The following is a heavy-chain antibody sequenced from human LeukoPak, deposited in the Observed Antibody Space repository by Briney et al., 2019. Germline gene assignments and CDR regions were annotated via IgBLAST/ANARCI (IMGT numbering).Heavy chain of an antibody. V-gene: IGHV4-59*08. Sequence: SGTLSLTCTVSGGSISTYYWSWIRQSPGKGLEWIGYIFHVGSTNYNPSLRSRVSTSIDASKNQIVLNLTSVTAADTAIYFCARHHSTKYPFDYWGRGTLVTVSS. CDR1: GGSISTYY. J-gene: IGHJ4*02. CDR3: ARHHSTKYPFDY. CDR2: IFHVGST. D-gene: IGHD2/OR15-2a*01.